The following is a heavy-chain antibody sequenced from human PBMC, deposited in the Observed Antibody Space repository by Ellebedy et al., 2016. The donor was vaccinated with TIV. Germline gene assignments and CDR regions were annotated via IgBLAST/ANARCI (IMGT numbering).Heavy chain of an antibody. CDR3: ARVGTYYYDSSGYF. D-gene: IGHD3-22*01. Sequence: ASVKVSXXASGYTFTGYYMHWVRQAPGQGLEWMGWINPNSGGTNYAQKLQGRVTMTTDTSTSTAYMELRSLRSDDTAVYYCARVGTYYYDSSGYFWGQGTLVTVSS. CDR2: INPNSGGT. V-gene: IGHV1-2*02. J-gene: IGHJ4*02. CDR1: GYTFTGYY.